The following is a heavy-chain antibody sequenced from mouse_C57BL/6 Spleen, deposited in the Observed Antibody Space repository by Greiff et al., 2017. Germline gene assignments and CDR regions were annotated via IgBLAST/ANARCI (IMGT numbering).Heavy chain of an antibody. D-gene: IGHD2-3*01. CDR1: GYTFTSYW. J-gene: IGHJ3*01. Sequence: QVQLKQPGAELVKPGASVKLSCKASGYTFTSYWMHWVKQRPGRGLEWIGRIDPNSGGTKYNEKFKSKATLTVDKPSSTAYMQLSSLTSEDSAVYYCARPYDGYYRGFAYWGQGTLVTVSA. V-gene: IGHV1-72*01. CDR2: IDPNSGGT. CDR3: ARPYDGYYRGFAY.